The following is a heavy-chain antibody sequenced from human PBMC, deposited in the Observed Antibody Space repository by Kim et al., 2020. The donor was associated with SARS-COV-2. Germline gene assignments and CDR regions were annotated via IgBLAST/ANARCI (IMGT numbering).Heavy chain of an antibody. J-gene: IGHJ4*02. Sequence: SETLSLTCTVSGGSISSSSYYWGWIRQPPGKGLEWIGSVYYRGSTYYNPSLKSRVTISVDTSKSQFSLKLNSVTAADTAVYYCARQVDTNSWYSLDYWGQGTLVTVSS. D-gene: IGHD6-13*01. CDR3: ARQVDTNSWYSLDY. V-gene: IGHV4-39*01. CDR2: VYYRGST. CDR1: GGSISSSSYY.